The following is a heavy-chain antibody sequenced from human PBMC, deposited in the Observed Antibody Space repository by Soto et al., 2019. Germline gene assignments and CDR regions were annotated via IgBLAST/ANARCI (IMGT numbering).Heavy chain of an antibody. CDR3: AHKGPRGNLRYCSGGSCFDY. Sequence: SGPTLVKPTQTLTLTCTFSGFSLSTSGVGVGWIRQPPGKALEWLALIYWDDDKRYRPSLKSRLTITKDTSKNQVVLTMTNMDPVDTATYYCAHKGPRGNLRYCSGGSCFDYWGQGTLVTVSS. J-gene: IGHJ4*02. D-gene: IGHD2-15*01. CDR1: GFSLSTSGVG. V-gene: IGHV2-5*02. CDR2: IYWDDDK.